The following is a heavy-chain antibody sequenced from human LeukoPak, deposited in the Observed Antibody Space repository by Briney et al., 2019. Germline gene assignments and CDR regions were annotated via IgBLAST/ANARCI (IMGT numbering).Heavy chain of an antibody. Sequence: PSQTLSLTCTVSGGSISSGGYYWSWIRQHPGKGLEWIGYIYYSGSTYYNPSLKSRVTISVDTSKNQFSLKLSSVTAADTAVYYCARGAYYGSGSYYAFDIWGQGTMVTVSS. J-gene: IGHJ3*02. CDR3: ARGAYYGSGSYYAFDI. D-gene: IGHD3-10*01. CDR1: GGSISSGGYY. CDR2: IYYSGST. V-gene: IGHV4-31*03.